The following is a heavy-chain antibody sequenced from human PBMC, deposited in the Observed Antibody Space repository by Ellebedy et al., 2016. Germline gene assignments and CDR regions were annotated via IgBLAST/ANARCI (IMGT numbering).Heavy chain of an antibody. J-gene: IGHJ1*01. CDR2: ISAYNGNT. CDR3: TPTLRAAENFQH. CDR1: GYTFTSYG. Sequence: ASVKVSCXASGYTFTSYGISWVRQAPGQGLEWMGWISAYNGNTNYAQKLQGRVTMTTDTSTSTAYMELRSLRSDDTAVYYCTPTLRAAENFQHWGQGTLVTVSS. D-gene: IGHD2-15*01. V-gene: IGHV1-18*01.